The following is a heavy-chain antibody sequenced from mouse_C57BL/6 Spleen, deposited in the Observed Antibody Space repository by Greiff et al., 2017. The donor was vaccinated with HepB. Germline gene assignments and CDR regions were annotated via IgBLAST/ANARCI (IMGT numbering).Heavy chain of an antibody. Sequence: EVKLVESGGGLVQPGGSLKLSCAASGFTFSDYYMYWVRQTPEKRLEWVAYISNGGGSTYYPDTVKGRFTISRDNAKNTLYLQMSRLKSEDTAMYYCARLEGPTIVTTSAMDYWGQGTSVTVSS. CDR1: GFTFSDYY. D-gene: IGHD2-5*01. J-gene: IGHJ4*01. CDR2: ISNGGGST. CDR3: ARLEGPTIVTTSAMDY. V-gene: IGHV5-12*01.